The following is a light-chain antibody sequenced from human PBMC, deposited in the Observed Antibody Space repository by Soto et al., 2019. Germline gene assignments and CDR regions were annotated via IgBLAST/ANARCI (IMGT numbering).Light chain of an antibody. CDR3: CSYAGSSLWM. CDR1: GSDIGNYNL. CDR2: EVN. J-gene: IGLJ3*02. V-gene: IGLV2-23*02. Sequence: QSALTQPAAVSGSLGQSITISCSGSGSDIGNYNLVSWYQQQPVKVPRLIIYEVNKGPSGVSNRFSGSKSGNTASLTISDLQPDDECLYYCCSYAGSSLWMFGGGTKVTVL.